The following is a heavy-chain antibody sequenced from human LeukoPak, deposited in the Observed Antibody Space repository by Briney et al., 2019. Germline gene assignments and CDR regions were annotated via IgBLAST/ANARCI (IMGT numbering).Heavy chain of an antibody. D-gene: IGHD4/OR15-4a*01. J-gene: IGHJ4*02. V-gene: IGHV4-38-2*01. Sequence: SETLSLTCAVSGYSISSGYYWGWIRQPPGKGLEWIGSIYHSGSTYYNPSLKSRVTISVDTSKNQFSLKLSSVTAAGTAVYYCARYGGPFDYWGQGTLVTVSS. CDR1: GYSISSGYY. CDR2: IYHSGST. CDR3: ARYGGPFDY.